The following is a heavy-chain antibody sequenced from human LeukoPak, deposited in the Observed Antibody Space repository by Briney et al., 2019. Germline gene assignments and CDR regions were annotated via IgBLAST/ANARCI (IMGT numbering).Heavy chain of an antibody. CDR3: ARGAYYYENDAFDI. J-gene: IGHJ3*02. V-gene: IGHV4-30-4*01. D-gene: IGHD3-22*01. CDR2: IYYGGTT. CDR1: GGSISSGAYY. Sequence: PSETLSLTCTVSGGSISSGAYYWSWIRQPPGKGLEWIGYIYYGGTTYYNPSLKSRVTISVDTSKNQFSLKLSSVTAADTAVYYCARGAYYYENDAFDIWGQGTMVTVSS.